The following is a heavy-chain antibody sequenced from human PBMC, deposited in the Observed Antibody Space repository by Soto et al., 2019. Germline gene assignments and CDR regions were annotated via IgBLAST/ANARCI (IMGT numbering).Heavy chain of an antibody. J-gene: IGHJ1*01. CDR2: ISVYNVDT. CDR3: ARSANTWTGTRYFPH. V-gene: IGHV1-18*01. CDR1: GYTFIDYG. Sequence: GASLKVXCNTSGYTFIDYGIICVRHTNGQGLEWMGWISVYNVDTKDAQNLQGRVTMTTDTSTSTAYMELRSLRSDDTAVYYCARSANTWTGTRYFPHWGLGTLVTVSS. D-gene: IGHD1-1*01.